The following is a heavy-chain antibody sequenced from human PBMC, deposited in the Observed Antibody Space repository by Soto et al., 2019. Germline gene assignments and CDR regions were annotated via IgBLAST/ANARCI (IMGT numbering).Heavy chain of an antibody. V-gene: IGHV4-59*01. Sequence: PSETLSLTCTVSGGSISSYYWSWIRQPPGKGLEWIGYIYYSGRTNYNPSLKSRVTISVDTSKNQFSLKLSSVTAADTAVYYCAGNLEMASNWFDPWGQGTLVTVSS. CDR1: GGSISSYY. J-gene: IGHJ5*02. D-gene: IGHD5-12*01. CDR2: IYYSGRT. CDR3: AGNLEMASNWFDP.